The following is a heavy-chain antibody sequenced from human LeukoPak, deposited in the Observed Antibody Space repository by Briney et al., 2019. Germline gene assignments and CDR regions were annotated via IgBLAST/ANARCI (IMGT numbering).Heavy chain of an antibody. D-gene: IGHD2-2*01. Sequence: GGSLRLSCTASGFTFGDYAMSWVRQAPGKGLEWVGFIRSKAYGGTTEYAAPVKGRFTISRDDSKSIAYLQMNSLKTEDTAVYYCTGELIVVVPEYYYMDVWGKGTTVTVSS. CDR3: TGELIVVVPEYYYMDV. CDR2: IRSKAYGGTT. CDR1: GFTFGDYA. J-gene: IGHJ6*03. V-gene: IGHV3-49*04.